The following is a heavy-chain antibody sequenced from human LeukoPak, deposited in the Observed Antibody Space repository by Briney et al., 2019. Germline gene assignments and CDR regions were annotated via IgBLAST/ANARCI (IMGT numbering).Heavy chain of an antibody. Sequence: ASVKVSCKASGYTFTSYDINWVRQATGQGLEWMGWMNPNSDNTGYAQKFQGRVTMTRNTSISTAYMELSSLRSEDTAVYYCATRPRGFGDYVNAFDIWGQGTTVTVSS. CDR2: MNPNSDNT. CDR3: ATRPRGFGDYVNAFDI. J-gene: IGHJ3*02. CDR1: GYTFTSYD. V-gene: IGHV1-8*01. D-gene: IGHD3-10*01.